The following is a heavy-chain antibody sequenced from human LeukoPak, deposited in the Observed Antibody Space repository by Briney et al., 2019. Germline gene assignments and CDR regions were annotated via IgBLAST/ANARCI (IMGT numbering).Heavy chain of an antibody. V-gene: IGHV1-69*13. J-gene: IGHJ4*02. CDR2: IIPIFGTA. D-gene: IGHD4-17*01. CDR3: ASAYGDYAQTFDY. CDR1: GGTFSSYA. Sequence: SVKVSCKASGGTFSSYAISWVRQAPGQGLEWMGGIIPIFGTANYAQKFQGRVTITADESTSTAYMELSSLRSEDTAVYYCASAYGDYAQTFDYWGQGTLVTVSS.